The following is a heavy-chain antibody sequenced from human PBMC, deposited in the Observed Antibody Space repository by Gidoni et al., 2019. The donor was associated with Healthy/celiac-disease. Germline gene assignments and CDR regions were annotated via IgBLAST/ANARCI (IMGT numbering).Heavy chain of an antibody. CDR1: GGSIRSGGYY. CDR2: IYYSGST. D-gene: IGHD3-10*01. V-gene: IGHV4-31*03. J-gene: IGHJ5*02. CDR3: ARVANYGSGSYYGFENWFDP. Sequence: QVQLQESGPGLVKPSQTLSLTCTVSGGSIRSGGYYWSWIRQHPGKGLEWIGYIYYSGSTYYNPSLKSRVTISVDTSKNQFSLKLSSVTAADTAVYYCARVANYGSGSYYGFENWFDPWGQGTLVTVSS.